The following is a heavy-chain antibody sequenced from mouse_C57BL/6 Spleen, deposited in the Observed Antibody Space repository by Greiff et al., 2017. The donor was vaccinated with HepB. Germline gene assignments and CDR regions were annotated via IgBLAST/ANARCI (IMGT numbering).Heavy chain of an antibody. J-gene: IGHJ3*01. CDR2: IYPGDGDT. CDR3: ARGDYDGAWFAY. CDR1: GYAFSSSW. V-gene: IGHV1-82*01. D-gene: IGHD2-4*01. Sequence: QVQLKQSGPELVKPGASVKISCKASGYAFSSSWMNWVKQRPGKGLEWIGRIYPGDGDTNYNGKFKGKATLTADKSSSTAYMQLSSLTSEDSAVYFCARGDYDGAWFAYGGQGTLVTVSA.